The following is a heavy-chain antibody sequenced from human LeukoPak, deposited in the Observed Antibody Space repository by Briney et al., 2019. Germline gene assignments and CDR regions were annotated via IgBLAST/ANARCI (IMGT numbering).Heavy chain of an antibody. CDR3: ARDLESSGWYWGHAFDI. D-gene: IGHD6-19*01. J-gene: IGHJ3*02. CDR1: GGTFSSYA. CDR2: TIPILGIA. Sequence: ASVKVSCKASGGTFSSYAISWVRQAPGQGLEWMGRTIPILGIANYAQKFQGRVTITADKSTSTAYMELSSLRSEDTAVYYCARDLESSGWYWGHAFDIWGQGTMVTVSS. V-gene: IGHV1-69*04.